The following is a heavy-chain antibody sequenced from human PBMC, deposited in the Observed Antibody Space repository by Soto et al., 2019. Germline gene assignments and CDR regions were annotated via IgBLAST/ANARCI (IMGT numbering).Heavy chain of an antibody. D-gene: IGHD5-12*01. Sequence: GGSLRLSCAASGFTFSNVWINWVRQAPGKGLEWVSYFSSSSSTIYYADSVKGRFTISRDNAKNSLYLQMNSLRDEDTAVYYCAREGYPFDYWGQGTLVTVSS. J-gene: IGHJ4*02. V-gene: IGHV3-48*02. CDR3: AREGYPFDY. CDR1: GFTFSNVW. CDR2: FSSSSSTI.